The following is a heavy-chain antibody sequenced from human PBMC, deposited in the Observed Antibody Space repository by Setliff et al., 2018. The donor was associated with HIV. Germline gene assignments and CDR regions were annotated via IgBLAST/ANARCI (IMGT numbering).Heavy chain of an antibody. Sequence: GGSLRLSCAASGFTFRNHAMHWVRQAPGKGLEWVAVISYDGSNKFYADSVKGRFTISRDNAKNSLYLQMNSLRAEDTAVYYCARVTSEMATFYDAFDIWGQGTMVTVSS. J-gene: IGHJ3*02. CDR3: ARVTSEMATFYDAFDI. V-gene: IGHV3-30*04. CDR2: ISYDGSNK. CDR1: GFTFRNHA. D-gene: IGHD5-12*01.